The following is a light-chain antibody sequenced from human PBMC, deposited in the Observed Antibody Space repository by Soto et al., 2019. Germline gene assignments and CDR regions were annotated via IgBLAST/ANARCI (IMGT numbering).Light chain of an antibody. Sequence: QSVLTQPPSASGTPGQRVTISCSGGASNIGRNSVNWYQQVPGTAPKLLIYSNHQRPSGVPDRFSASKSGTSASLAISGLQSEDEADYYCAAWDDSLNGLWLFGGGTKVTVL. J-gene: IGLJ2*01. CDR3: AAWDDSLNGLWL. CDR2: SNH. CDR1: ASNIGRNS. V-gene: IGLV1-44*01.